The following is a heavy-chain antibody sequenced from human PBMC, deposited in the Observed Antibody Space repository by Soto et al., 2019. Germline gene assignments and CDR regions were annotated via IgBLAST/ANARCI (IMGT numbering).Heavy chain of an antibody. Sequence: EVQLVESGGGLVQPGGSLRLSCAASGFTISTYWMHWVRQAPGKGLVWVSRIKTDGSETHYADSVKGRFTISRDNAKNTLYLQMNSLRTEDTAVYNCARDRIHGSGSCDNSGQGTLVTVSS. CDR1: GFTISTYW. D-gene: IGHD3-10*01. CDR2: IKTDGSET. J-gene: IGHJ4*02. CDR3: ARDRIHGSGSCDN. V-gene: IGHV3-74*01.